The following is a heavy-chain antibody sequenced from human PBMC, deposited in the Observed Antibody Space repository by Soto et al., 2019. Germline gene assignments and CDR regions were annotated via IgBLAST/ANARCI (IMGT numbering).Heavy chain of an antibody. CDR2: INYSGST. Sequence: SETLSLTCAVYGGSFSGYYWSWIRQPPGKGLEWIGKINYSGSTNYNPSLKSRVTISVDTSKNQFSLKLSSVTAADTAVYYCARGLRQLVHHYYYMDVWGKGTTVTVSS. J-gene: IGHJ6*03. CDR1: GGSFSGYY. CDR3: ARGLRQLVHHYYYMDV. D-gene: IGHD6-6*01. V-gene: IGHV4-34*01.